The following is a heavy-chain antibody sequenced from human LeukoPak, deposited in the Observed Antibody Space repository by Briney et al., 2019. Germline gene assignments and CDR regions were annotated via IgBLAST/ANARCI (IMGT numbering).Heavy chain of an antibody. V-gene: IGHV3-30*18. CDR1: GFTFSSYG. Sequence: QSGGSLRLSCAASGFTFSSYGMHWVRQAPGKGLEWVAVISFDGSNKYYADSVRGRFTISRDNSQNRLYLQMNSLRAEDKAVYYFSKDKRRQRFLELLLYQGLGHWGQGTLVTVSS. CDR3: SKDKRRQRFLELLLYQGLGH. CDR2: ISFDGSNK. D-gene: IGHD3-3*01. J-gene: IGHJ4*02.